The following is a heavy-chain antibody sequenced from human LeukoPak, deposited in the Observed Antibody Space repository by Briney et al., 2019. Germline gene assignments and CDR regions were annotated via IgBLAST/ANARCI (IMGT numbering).Heavy chain of an antibody. CDR2: ITPNGDGT. J-gene: IGHJ4*02. D-gene: IGHD3-10*01. CDR3: VRHDAFGSYDW. CDR1: GFTFSSYT. V-gene: IGHV3-64*01. Sequence: PGGSLRLSCAASGFTFSSYTMHWVRQAPGKGLEYVSAITPNGDGTFYTNSVKGRFTISRDNSRNAMFLQMGSLTTEDMAVYYFVRHDAFGSYDWWGQGTLVTVSS.